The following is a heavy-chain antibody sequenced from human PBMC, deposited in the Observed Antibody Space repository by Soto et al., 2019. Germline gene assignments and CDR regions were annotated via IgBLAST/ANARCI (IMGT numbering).Heavy chain of an antibody. CDR2: IWYDGSNK. CDR3: ARKRAMVRGYYYGMDV. CDR1: GFTFSSYG. V-gene: IGHV3-33*01. D-gene: IGHD3-10*01. Sequence: HPGGSLRLSCAASGFTFSSYGMHWVRQAPGKGLEWVAVIWYDGSNKYYADSVKGRFTISRDNSKNTLYLQMNSLRAEDTAVYYCARKRAMVRGYYYGMDVWGQGTTVTVSS. J-gene: IGHJ6*02.